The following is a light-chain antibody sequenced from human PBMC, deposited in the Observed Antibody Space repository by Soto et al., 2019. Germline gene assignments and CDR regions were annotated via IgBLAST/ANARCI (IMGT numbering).Light chain of an antibody. J-gene: IGKJ4*01. CDR1: QTISTF. V-gene: IGKV1-39*01. CDR3: QQTYNLPPT. Sequence: DIQLTQSPSSLSASVGDRVSITCRTSQTISTFLNWYHHRPGQAPKLLIYAISILQSGVPSRFSGGGAGTEFTLTISSLQPEDFGSYSCQQTYNLPPTFGGGTRVQIK. CDR2: AIS.